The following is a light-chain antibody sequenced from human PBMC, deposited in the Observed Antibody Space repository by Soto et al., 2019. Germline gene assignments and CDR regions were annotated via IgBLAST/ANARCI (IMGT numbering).Light chain of an antibody. CDR2: GAS. Sequence: EIVLTQSPGTLSLSPGERATLSCRASQSVSSSYLAWYQQKPGQAPRLLIYGASRRATGSPDGFSGSGSEREFTLTISRLEPEDFAVYYCQQYRSSPRLTFGGGTKVEIK. J-gene: IGKJ4*01. V-gene: IGKV3-20*01. CDR3: QQYRSSPRLT. CDR1: QSVSSSY.